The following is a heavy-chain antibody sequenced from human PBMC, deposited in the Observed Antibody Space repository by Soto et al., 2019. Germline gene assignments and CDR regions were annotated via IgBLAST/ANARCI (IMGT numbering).Heavy chain of an antibody. V-gene: IGHV3-23*01. CDR3: AKEGGYLVDTGKIDY. CDR1: GFTFSGYA. J-gene: IGHJ4*02. D-gene: IGHD5-18*01. CDR2: ISGSGGGT. Sequence: EVQLLESGGGLVQPGGSLRLSCAASGFTFSGYAMSWVRQPPGEALEWVSGISGSGGGTYYADSVKGRFTISRDNSKNPLYLQIKSLRAEDTAVYYCAKEGGYLVDTGKIDYWGQGALVTVSS.